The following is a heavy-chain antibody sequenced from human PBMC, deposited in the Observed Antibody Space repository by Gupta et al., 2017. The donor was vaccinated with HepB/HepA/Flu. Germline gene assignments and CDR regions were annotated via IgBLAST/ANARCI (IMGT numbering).Heavy chain of an antibody. V-gene: IGHV1-69*01. CDR2: IIPMFGTA. Sequence: INWVRQAPGQGLEWMGGIIPMFGTANFPQTFQGRITIRAVDSTTTIYMGLSSLRSEDTAVYFCARDSKGDDDVSRRNGVDIWGQGTWVTVAS. CDR3: ARDSKGDDDVSRRNGVDI. D-gene: IGHD2-8*01. J-gene: IGHJ3*02.